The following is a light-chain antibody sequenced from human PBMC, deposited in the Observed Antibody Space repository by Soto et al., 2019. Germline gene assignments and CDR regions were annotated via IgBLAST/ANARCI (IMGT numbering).Light chain of an antibody. CDR3: HKYGPSPLT. CDR1: QSISNN. Sequence: EIVMTQSPVTMSMSPGERATLSCRASQSISNNLAWYQQQRGQPPSFLIYGASTRATFIPARFSGSGSGTDFTLTISSLQSEDFALYYCHKYGPSPLTFGGGTKVHI. J-gene: IGKJ4*01. V-gene: IGKV3-15*01. CDR2: GAS.